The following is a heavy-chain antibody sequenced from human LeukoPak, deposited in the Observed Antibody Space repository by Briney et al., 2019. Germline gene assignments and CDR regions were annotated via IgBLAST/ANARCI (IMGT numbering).Heavy chain of an antibody. J-gene: IGHJ4*02. D-gene: IGHD5-12*01. CDR3: ARHDKGYSGYVTLDY. V-gene: IGHV5-51*01. CDR1: GYSFTSYW. Sequence: GESLKISCKGSGYSFTSYWIGWVRQMPGKGLEWMGIINPGYSDIRYSPSFQGQVTISADKSISTSYLQWSSLKASDTAIYYCARHDKGYSGYVTLDYWGQGTLVTVSS. CDR2: INPGYSDI.